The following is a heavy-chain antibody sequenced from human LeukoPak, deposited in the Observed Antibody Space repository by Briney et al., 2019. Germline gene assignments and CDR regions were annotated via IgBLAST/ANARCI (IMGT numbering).Heavy chain of an antibody. Sequence: ASVKVSCKASGGTFSSYAISWVRQAPGQGLEWMGIINPSGGSTSYAQKFQGRVTMTRDTSTSTVYMELSSLRSEDTAVYYCARFGQIPFDYWGQGTLVTVSS. CDR3: ARFGQIPFDY. J-gene: IGHJ4*02. V-gene: IGHV1-46*01. CDR2: INPSGGST. CDR1: GGTFSSYA. D-gene: IGHD3-16*01.